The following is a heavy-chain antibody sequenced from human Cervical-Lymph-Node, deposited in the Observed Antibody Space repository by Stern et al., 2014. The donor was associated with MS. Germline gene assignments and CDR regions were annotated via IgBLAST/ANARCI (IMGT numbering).Heavy chain of an antibody. CDR2: ISNDGNTK. V-gene: IGHV3-30-3*01. CDR1: GFTFTSYA. Sequence: QVQLVQSGGGVVQPGRSLRVSCATAGFTFTSYAMNWVRQATGKGLEWVAIISNDGNTKYYADSVKGRFTISRDNSKNTLYLQMSSLRAEDTAVYYCVRERSSRGFDYWGQGSLVTVSS. J-gene: IGHJ4*02. D-gene: IGHD5/OR15-5a*01. CDR3: VRERSSRGFDY.